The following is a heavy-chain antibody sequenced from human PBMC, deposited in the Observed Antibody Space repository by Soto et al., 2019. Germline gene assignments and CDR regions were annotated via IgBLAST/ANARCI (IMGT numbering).Heavy chain of an antibody. CDR1: GGSFSGYY. V-gene: IGHV4-34*01. CDR2: INHSGST. CDR3: ARGRHGAAGLHDAFDI. J-gene: IGHJ3*02. Sequence: SETLSLTCAVYGGSFSGYYWSWIRQPPGKGLEWIGEINHSGSTNYNPSLKSRVTISVDTSKNQFSLKLSSVTAADTAVYYCARGRHGAAGLHDAFDIWGQGTMATVSS. D-gene: IGHD6-13*01.